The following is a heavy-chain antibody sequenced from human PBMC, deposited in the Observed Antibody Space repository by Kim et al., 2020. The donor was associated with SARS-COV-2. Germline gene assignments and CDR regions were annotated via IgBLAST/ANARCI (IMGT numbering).Heavy chain of an antibody. CDR3: ARDGTQELCDY. J-gene: IGHJ4*02. CDR2: ISYDGSNK. D-gene: IGHD1-1*01. CDR1: GFTFSSYA. Sequence: GGSLRLSCAASGFTFSSYAMHWVRQAPGKGLEWVAVISYDGSNKYYADSVKGRFTISRDNSKNTLYLQMNSLRAEDTAVYYCARDGTQELCDYWGQGTLVTVSS. V-gene: IGHV3-30*04.